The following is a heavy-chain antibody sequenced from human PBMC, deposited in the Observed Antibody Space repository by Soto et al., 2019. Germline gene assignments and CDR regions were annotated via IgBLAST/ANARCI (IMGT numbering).Heavy chain of an antibody. CDR1: GFTFSSYS. D-gene: IGHD2-2*01. CDR3: VRKDCRSTKCLFDT. CDR2: ISSSSSYI. Sequence: EVQLVESGGGLVKPGGSLRLSCAASGFTFSSYSMNWVRQAPGKGLEWVSSISSSSSYIYYADSVKGRFTISRDNDKNTLHVQVNDVRADDSAVDYCVRKDCRSTKCLFDTWGQGTMVTVSS. V-gene: IGHV3-21*01. J-gene: IGHJ3*02.